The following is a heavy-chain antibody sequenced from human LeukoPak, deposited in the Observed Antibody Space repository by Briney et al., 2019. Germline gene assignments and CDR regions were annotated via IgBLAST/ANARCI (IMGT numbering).Heavy chain of an antibody. V-gene: IGHV3-23*01. CDR3: TKDWSADY. CDR2: ISADGSDT. CDR1: GFTFSSYA. J-gene: IGHJ4*02. Sequence: PGGSLRLSCAASGFTFSSYAMSWVRQAPGKGLEWVSAISADGSDTKYAASVKGRSTISRDNSKNTLFLQMNSLRVEDTAVYYCTKDWSADYWGQGTLVTVSS.